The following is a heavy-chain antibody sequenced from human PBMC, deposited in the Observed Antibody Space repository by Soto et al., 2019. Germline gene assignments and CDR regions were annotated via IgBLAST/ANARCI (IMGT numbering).Heavy chain of an antibody. V-gene: IGHV3-21*01. D-gene: IGHD3-3*01. CDR3: ARDRGTIFGVVTTYYYYYYMDV. J-gene: IGHJ6*03. Sequence: GGSLRLSCAASGFTFSSYSMNWVRQAPGKGLEWVSSISSSSSYIYYADSVKGRFTISRDNAKNSLYLQMNSLRAEDTAVYYCARDRGTIFGVVTTYYYYYYMDVWGKGTTVTVSS. CDR1: GFTFSSYS. CDR2: ISSSSSYI.